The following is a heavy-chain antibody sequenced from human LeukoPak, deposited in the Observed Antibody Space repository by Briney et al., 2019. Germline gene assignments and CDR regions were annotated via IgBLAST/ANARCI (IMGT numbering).Heavy chain of an antibody. V-gene: IGHV4-59*01. CDR2: IYYSGST. CDR3: AKLPEYSSGWLDY. Sequence: SETLSLTCTVYGGSISIYYWSWIRQPPGKGLEWIGYIYYSGSTNYNPSLKSRVTISVDTSKNQFSLKLGSVTAADTAVYYCAKLPEYSSGWLDYWGQGTLVTVSS. J-gene: IGHJ4*02. D-gene: IGHD6-19*01. CDR1: GGSISIYY.